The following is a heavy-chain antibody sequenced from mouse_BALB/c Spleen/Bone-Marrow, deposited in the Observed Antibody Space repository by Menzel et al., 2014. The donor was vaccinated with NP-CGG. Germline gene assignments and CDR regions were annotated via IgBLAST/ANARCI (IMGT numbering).Heavy chain of an antibody. Sequence: QPGAELVRPGASVTLSCKASGYTFTDYEMHWVKQTPVHGLEWIGAIDPETGGTAYNQKFKGKATLTADKSSSTAYMELRSLTSEDSAVYYYTRHGDYAMDYWSQGTSVTGSS. CDR2: IDPETGGT. J-gene: IGHJ4*01. CDR3: TRHGDYAMDY. V-gene: IGHV1-15*01. CDR1: GYTFTDYE.